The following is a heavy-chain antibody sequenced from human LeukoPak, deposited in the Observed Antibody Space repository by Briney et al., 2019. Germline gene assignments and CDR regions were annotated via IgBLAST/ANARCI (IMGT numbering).Heavy chain of an antibody. CDR2: INHSGST. Sequence: SETLSLTCAVYGGSFSGYYWSWIRQPPGKGLEWIWEINHSGSTNYNPSLKSRVTISVDTSKNQFSLKLSSVTAADTAVYYCARGGRLYGSGSQYLRYWGQGTLVTVSS. CDR3: ARGGRLYGSGSQYLRY. V-gene: IGHV4-34*01. J-gene: IGHJ4*02. CDR1: GGSFSGYY. D-gene: IGHD3-10*01.